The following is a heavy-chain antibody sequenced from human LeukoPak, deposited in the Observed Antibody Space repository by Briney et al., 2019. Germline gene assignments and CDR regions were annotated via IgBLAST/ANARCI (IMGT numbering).Heavy chain of an antibody. Sequence: SVKVSCKTSRGTFRSYAISWVRQAAGQGLEWMGGIIPIFGTANYAQKFQGRVTITADESTSTAYMELSSLRSEDTAVYYCARSEGYCSGGSCYLSFDYWGQGTLVTVSS. J-gene: IGHJ4*02. CDR3: ARSEGYCSGGSCYLSFDY. CDR1: RGTFRSYA. V-gene: IGHV1-69*01. CDR2: IIPIFGTA. D-gene: IGHD2-15*01.